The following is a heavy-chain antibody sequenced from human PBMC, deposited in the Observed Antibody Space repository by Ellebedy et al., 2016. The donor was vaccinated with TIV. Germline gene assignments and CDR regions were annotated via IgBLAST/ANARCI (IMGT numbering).Heavy chain of an antibody. CDR3: ARLEAYYDILTGQVGWFDP. CDR1: GGSISSSSYY. Sequence: SETLSPTXTVPGGSISSSSYYWGWIRQPPGKGLEWIGSIYYSGSTYYNPSLKSRVTISVDTSKNQFSLKLSSVTAADTAVYYCARLEAYYDILTGQVGWFDPWGQGTLVTVSS. D-gene: IGHD3-9*01. J-gene: IGHJ5*02. V-gene: IGHV4-39*01. CDR2: IYYSGST.